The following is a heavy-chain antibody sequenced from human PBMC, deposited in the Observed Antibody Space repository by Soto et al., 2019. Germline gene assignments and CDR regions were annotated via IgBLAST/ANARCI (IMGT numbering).Heavy chain of an antibody. CDR1: GFSLTTSGVG. CDR2: IYWDDDK. D-gene: IGHD3-3*01. V-gene: IGHV2-5*02. Sequence: QITLNESGPTVVRPTETLTLTCRFSGFSLTTSGVGVGWIRQSPGKAPEWLALIYWDDDKRYSASLKSRLTSTKDTSKNQVVLTVSDLDPTDTATYYCAHRVLRTVFGLVTTTAIYFDFWGREPRSPSPQ. J-gene: IGHJ4*02. CDR3: AHRVLRTVFGLVTTTAIYFDF.